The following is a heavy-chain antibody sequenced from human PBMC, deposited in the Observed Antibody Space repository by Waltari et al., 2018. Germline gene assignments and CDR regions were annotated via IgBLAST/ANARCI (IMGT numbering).Heavy chain of an antibody. CDR1: GGSMNNRIYY. V-gene: IGHV4-39*01. CDR2: NDSDGSA. CDR3: ARLYQDFGSTDYMDV. J-gene: IGHJ6*03. Sequence: QLQLQESGPGLLKASETLSLTCTVSGGSMNNRIYYWGWIRQPPGKGLEWIGNNDSDGSAYSNPSLRSRVTISVDTSRNQFSLRLTSVSATDTALYYCARLYQDFGSTDYMDVWGKGTTVTVS. D-gene: IGHD3-3*01.